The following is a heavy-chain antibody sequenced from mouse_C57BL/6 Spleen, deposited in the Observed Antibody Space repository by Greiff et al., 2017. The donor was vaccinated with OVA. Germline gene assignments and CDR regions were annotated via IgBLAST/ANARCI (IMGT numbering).Heavy chain of an antibody. Sequence: QVQLQQSGPELVKPGASVKISCKASGYAFSSSWMNWVKQRPGKGLEWIGRIYPGDGDTNYNGKFKGKATLTADKSSSTAYMQLSSLTSEDSAVYFCARGGASSGYPDYWGQGTTLTVSS. J-gene: IGHJ2*01. CDR2: IYPGDGDT. V-gene: IGHV1-82*01. D-gene: IGHD3-2*02. CDR1: GYAFSSSW. CDR3: ARGGASSGYPDY.